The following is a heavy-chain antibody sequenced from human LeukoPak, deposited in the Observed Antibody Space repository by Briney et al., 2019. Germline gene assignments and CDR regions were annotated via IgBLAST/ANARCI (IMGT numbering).Heavy chain of an antibody. D-gene: IGHD6-13*01. CDR3: ARGCSAGTPHNWFDP. CDR2: MYYRGST. V-gene: IGHV4-59*01. J-gene: IGHJ5*02. Sequence: SETLSLTCTVSGGSISSYYCSWIRQPPGKGLEWIGYMYYRGSTNYNPSLKSRVTISVDTSKNQFSLKLSSVTAADTAVYYCARGCSAGTPHNWFDPWGQGTLVTVSS. CDR1: GGSISSYY.